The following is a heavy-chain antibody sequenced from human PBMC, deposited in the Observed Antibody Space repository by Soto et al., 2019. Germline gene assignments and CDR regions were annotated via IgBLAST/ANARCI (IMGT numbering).Heavy chain of an antibody. Sequence: GGSLRLSCAASGFTFSSYAMSWVRQAPGKGLEWVSAISGSGGSTYYADSVKGRVTISRDNSKNTLYLQMNSLRAEDTAVYYCAKAPSDIVVVVAAQYYYYMDVWGKGTTVTVSS. CDR2: ISGSGGST. J-gene: IGHJ6*03. V-gene: IGHV3-23*01. CDR3: AKAPSDIVVVVAAQYYYYMDV. CDR1: GFTFSSYA. D-gene: IGHD2-15*01.